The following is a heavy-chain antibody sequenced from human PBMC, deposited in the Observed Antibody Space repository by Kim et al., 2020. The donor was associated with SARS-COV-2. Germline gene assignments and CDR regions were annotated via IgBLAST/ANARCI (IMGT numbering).Heavy chain of an antibody. V-gene: IGHV3-48*03. CDR1: GFTFSSYE. D-gene: IGHD2-2*01. Sequence: LSLTCAASGFTFSSYEMNWVRQAPGKGLEWVSFISSSGDSIQYADSVKGRFTISRDNAKNSLYLQMNSLRAEDTGVYYCARWYCSSTTCYGFYYYGMDVWGQGTTVTVS. J-gene: IGHJ6*02. CDR2: ISSSGDSI. CDR3: ARWYCSSTTCYGFYYYGMDV.